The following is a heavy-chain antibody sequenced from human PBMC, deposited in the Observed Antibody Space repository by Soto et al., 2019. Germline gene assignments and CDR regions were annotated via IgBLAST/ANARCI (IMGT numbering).Heavy chain of an antibody. J-gene: IGHJ4*02. Sequence: SETLSLTCAVSGGSISSSNWWSWVRQPPGKGLEWIGEIYHSGSTNYNPSLKSRVTISVDKSKNQFSLKLSSVTAADTAVYYCARAPDSSGSKFDYWGQGTLVTVSS. V-gene: IGHV4-4*02. CDR2: IYHSGST. D-gene: IGHD6-19*01. CDR3: ARAPDSSGSKFDY. CDR1: GGSISSSNW.